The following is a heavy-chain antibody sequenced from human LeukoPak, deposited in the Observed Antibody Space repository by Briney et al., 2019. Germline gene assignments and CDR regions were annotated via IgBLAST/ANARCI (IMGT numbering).Heavy chain of an antibody. J-gene: IGHJ6*03. V-gene: IGHV4-34*01. D-gene: IGHD3-16*01. CDR1: GGSFSGYY. CDR2: IDHSGST. CDR3: ARHGGGDEMTPRFLGYYYYMDV. Sequence: SETLSLTCAVYGGSFSGYYWSWIRQPPGKGLEWIGEIDHSGSTNYNPSLKSRVTISVDTSKNQFSLKLSSVTAADTAVYYCARHGGGDEMTPRFLGYYYYMDVWGKGTTVTISS.